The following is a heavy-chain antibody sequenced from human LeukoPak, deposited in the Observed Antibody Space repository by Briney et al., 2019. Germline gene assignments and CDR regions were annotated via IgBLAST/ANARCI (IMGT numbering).Heavy chain of an antibody. V-gene: IGHV4-34*01. CDR2: INHSGST. D-gene: IGHD2-2*01. J-gene: IGHJ5*02. Sequence: PSETLSLTCAVYGGSFSGYYWSWIRQPPGKGLEWIGEINHSGSTNYNPSLKSRVTISVDTSKNQFSLKLSSVTAADTAVYYCAGGLGYCSSTSCPRWFDPWGQGTLVTVSS. CDR1: GGSFSGYY. CDR3: AGGLGYCSSTSCPRWFDP.